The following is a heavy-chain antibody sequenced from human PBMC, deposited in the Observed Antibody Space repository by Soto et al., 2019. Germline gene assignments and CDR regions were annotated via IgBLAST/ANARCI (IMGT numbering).Heavy chain of an antibody. J-gene: IGHJ4*02. V-gene: IGHV1-69*04. CDR2: IIPILGIA. CDR3: ARESSPYYYGSGFGY. D-gene: IGHD3-10*01. Sequence: SVKVSCKASGGTFSSYTISWVRQAPGQGLEWMGRIIPILGIANYAQKFQGRVTITADKSTSTAYMELSSLRSEDTAVYYCARESSPYYYGSGFGYWGQGTLVTVSS. CDR1: GGTFSSYT.